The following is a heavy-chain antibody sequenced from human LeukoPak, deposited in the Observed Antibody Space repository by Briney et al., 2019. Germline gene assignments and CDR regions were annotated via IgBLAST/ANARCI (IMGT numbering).Heavy chain of an antibody. CDR1: GGSISSYY. CDR2: IFYSGST. J-gene: IGHJ4*02. V-gene: IGHV4-59*01. CDR3: ARAGGTKKELDY. Sequence: SETLSLTCTVSGGSISSYYWSWIRHPPGKGLEWIGHIFYSGSTNYNPSLKSRVTVSVDTSKNQFSLELSSVTAADTAVYYCARAGGTKKELDYWGQGTLVTVSS. D-gene: IGHD3-16*01.